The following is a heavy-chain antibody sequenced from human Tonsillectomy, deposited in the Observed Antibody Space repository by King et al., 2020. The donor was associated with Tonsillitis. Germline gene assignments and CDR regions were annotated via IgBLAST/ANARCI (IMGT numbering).Heavy chain of an antibody. Sequence: VQLVESGAEVKKPGSSVKVSCKASGGTFSRYAISWVRQAPGQGLEWMGGIIPIFGTANYAQKFQGRVTITADESTSTVYMELSSLRSDDTAVYYCARDRGTMGFDPWGQGTLVTVSS. CDR3: ARDRGTMGFDP. CDR2: IIPIFGTA. J-gene: IGHJ5*02. V-gene: IGHV1-69*01. CDR1: GGTFSRYA. D-gene: IGHD3-10*01.